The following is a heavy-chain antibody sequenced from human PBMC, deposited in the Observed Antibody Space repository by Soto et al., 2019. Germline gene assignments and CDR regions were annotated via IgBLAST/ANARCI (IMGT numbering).Heavy chain of an antibody. D-gene: IGHD3-10*01. Sequence: QVQLVQSGAEVKKPGSSVKVSCKASGGTFSSYAISWVRQAPGQGLEWMGGIIPIFGTANYAQKFQGKVTITADESTSTAYMEMSSLRSEDTAVYYCARTMVRVYGMDVWGQGTTVTVSS. CDR3: ARTMVRVYGMDV. J-gene: IGHJ6*02. CDR2: IIPIFGTA. CDR1: GGTFSSYA. V-gene: IGHV1-69*01.